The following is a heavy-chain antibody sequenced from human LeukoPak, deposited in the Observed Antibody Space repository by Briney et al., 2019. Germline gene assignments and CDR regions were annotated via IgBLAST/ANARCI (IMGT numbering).Heavy chain of an antibody. CDR2: IYYSGST. CDR3: ARGAYFTMVRGVLNNWFDP. J-gene: IGHJ5*02. CDR1: GGSISSYY. Sequence: SETLSLTCTVSGGSISSYYWSWIRQPPGKGLEWIGCIYYSGSTNYNPSLKSRVTISVDTSKKQFSLKLSSVTAADTAMYYCARGAYFTMVRGVLNNWFDPWGQGTLVTVSS. D-gene: IGHD3-10*01. V-gene: IGHV4-59*01.